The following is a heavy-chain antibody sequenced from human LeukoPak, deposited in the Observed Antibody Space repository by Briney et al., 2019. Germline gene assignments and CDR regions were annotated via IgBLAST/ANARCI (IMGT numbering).Heavy chain of an antibody. J-gene: IGHJ5*02. CDR3: ARRIAVAGTVGWFDP. CDR2: IYYSGST. CDR1: GGSISSYY. D-gene: IGHD6-19*01. V-gene: IGHV4-59*08. Sequence: SETLSLTCTVSGGSISSYYWSWIRQPPGKGREWIGYIYYSGSTNYNPSLKSRVTISVDTSKNQFSLNLSSVTAADTAGYYCARRIAVAGTVGWFDPWGQGTLVTVSS.